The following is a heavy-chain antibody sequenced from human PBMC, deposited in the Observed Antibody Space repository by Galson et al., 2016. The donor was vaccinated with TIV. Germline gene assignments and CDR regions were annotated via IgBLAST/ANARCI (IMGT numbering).Heavy chain of an antibody. V-gene: IGHV1-69*13. CDR3: ARGDGSGSYYYDAFDI. D-gene: IGHD3-10*01. Sequence: SVKVSCKASGGIFNTYAISWVRQAPGQGLEWMGKITPIFGTPNYAQMFQGRVSITADESTSTAYMELSSQRSEDTAVYYCARGDGSGSYYYDAFDIWGQGTLVTVSS. CDR2: ITPIFGTP. CDR1: GGIFNTYA. J-gene: IGHJ3*02.